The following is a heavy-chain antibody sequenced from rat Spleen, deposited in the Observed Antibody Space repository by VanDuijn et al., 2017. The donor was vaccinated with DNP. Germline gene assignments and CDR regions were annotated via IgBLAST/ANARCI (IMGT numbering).Heavy chain of an antibody. V-gene: IGHV5-20*01. CDR1: GFTFSYYG. J-gene: IGHJ2*01. Sequence: EVQVVESGGGLVQSGRSLKLSCAASGFTFSYYGMAWVRQAPKKGLEWVASINSNGGSTSYRDSVKGRFTISRDNAKSILYLQMDSLRSEDTATYYCTTDFERGYWGQGVMVTVSS. CDR3: TTDFERGY. D-gene: IGHD1-11*01. CDR2: INSNGGST.